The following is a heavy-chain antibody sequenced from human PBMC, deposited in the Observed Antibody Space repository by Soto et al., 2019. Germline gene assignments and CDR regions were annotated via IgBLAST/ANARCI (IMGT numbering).Heavy chain of an antibody. V-gene: IGHV1-18*01. CDR1: GYAFTTYS. CDR3: ARGRYGDY. D-gene: IGHD1-1*01. Sequence: QVHLVQSGAEVKKPGASVKVSCKGSGYAFTTYSITWVRQAPGQGLEWMGWISAHNGNTNYAQKLQGRVTVTRDTSTSTAYMELRSLTSDDTAVYYCARGRYGDYWGQGALVTVSS. CDR2: ISAHNGNT. J-gene: IGHJ4*02.